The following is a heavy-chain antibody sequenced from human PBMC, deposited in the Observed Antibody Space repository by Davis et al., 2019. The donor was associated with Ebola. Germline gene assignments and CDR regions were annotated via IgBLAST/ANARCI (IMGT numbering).Heavy chain of an antibody. CDR3: VKEHITGWPNFDF. V-gene: IGHV3-30*18. J-gene: IGHJ4*02. Sequence: GGSLRLSCAASGFTFSTYSFHWVRQAPGKGLEWVAVVSPDGSHKSYADSVRDRFTMSRDFSKSTIFLQMNSLRTEDTALYYCVKEHITGWPNFDFWGQGALVIVSS. CDR1: GFTFSTYS. D-gene: IGHD6-19*01. CDR2: VSPDGSHK.